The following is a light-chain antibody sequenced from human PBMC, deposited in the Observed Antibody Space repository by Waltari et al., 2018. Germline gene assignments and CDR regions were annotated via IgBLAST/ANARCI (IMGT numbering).Light chain of an antibody. CDR2: DVT. CDR3: CSFAGTYTWV. CDR1: TSDVGGYNY. V-gene: IGLV2-11*01. Sequence: SALTQPRSVSGSPGQSVTIPCTGTTSDVGGYNYVLWYQHHPGKAPKLMIFDVTQRPSGVPARFSGSKSANTASLTISGLQAEDEADYYCCSFAGTYTWVFGGGTKVTVL. J-gene: IGLJ3*02.